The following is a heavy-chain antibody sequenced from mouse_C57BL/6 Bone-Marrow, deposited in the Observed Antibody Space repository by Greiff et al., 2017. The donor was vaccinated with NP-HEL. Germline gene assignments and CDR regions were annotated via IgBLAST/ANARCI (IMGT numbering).Heavy chain of an antibody. CDR3: ARGICYDYAWFAY. V-gene: IGHV1-66*01. CDR2: IYPGSGNT. CDR1: GYSFTSYY. D-gene: IGHD2-4*01. Sequence: VQLQQSGPELVKPGASVKISCKASGYSFTSYYIHWVKQRPGQGLEWIGWIYPGSGNTTYNEKFKGKATLTADTSSSTAYMQLSSLTSEDSAVYYCARGICYDYAWFAYWGQGTLVTVSA. J-gene: IGHJ3*01.